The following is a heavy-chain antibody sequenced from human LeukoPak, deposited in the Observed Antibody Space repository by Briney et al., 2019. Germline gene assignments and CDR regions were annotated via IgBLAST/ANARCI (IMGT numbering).Heavy chain of an antibody. Sequence: GGSLRLSCVASGFTFSSFEMNWVRQAPGKGLDWVSYISSSGSTIYYADSVKGRFTISRDNAKNSLYLQMNSLRAEDTAVYFCARAGRFGESFRDYYYYIDVWGKGTTVTVSS. CDR2: ISSSGSTI. D-gene: IGHD3-10*01. V-gene: IGHV3-48*03. J-gene: IGHJ6*03. CDR3: ARAGRFGESFRDYYYYIDV. CDR1: GFTFSSFE.